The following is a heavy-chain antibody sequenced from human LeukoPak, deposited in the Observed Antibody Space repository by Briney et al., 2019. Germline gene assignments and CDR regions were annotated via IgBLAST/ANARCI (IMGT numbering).Heavy chain of an antibody. D-gene: IGHD3-10*01. J-gene: IGHJ6*02. CDR2: IYSGGST. Sequence: GGSLRLSCAASGFTVSSNYMSWVRQVPGKGLEWVSVIYSGGSTDYADSVKGRFTISRDNSKNTLYLQMNSLRAEDTAVYYCARGAYGSGSLTFNYYYYYGMDVWGQGTTVTVSS. CDR1: GFTVSSNY. CDR3: ARGAYGSGSLTFNYYYYYGMDV. V-gene: IGHV3-66*01.